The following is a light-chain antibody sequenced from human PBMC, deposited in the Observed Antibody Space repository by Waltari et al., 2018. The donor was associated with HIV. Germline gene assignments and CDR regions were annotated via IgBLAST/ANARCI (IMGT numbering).Light chain of an antibody. CDR1: RSTIEVTS. Sequence: QSVLTQPPSASGTPGHRVTLSCSGSRSTIEVTSLNWYQQLPGTAPKLLIYTNNQRPSRVPDRFSGSKSGTSASLAISGLQSEDEADYYCVVWDDSLNGPVFGGGTKLTVL. CDR3: VVWDDSLNGPV. J-gene: IGLJ2*01. V-gene: IGLV1-44*01. CDR2: TNN.